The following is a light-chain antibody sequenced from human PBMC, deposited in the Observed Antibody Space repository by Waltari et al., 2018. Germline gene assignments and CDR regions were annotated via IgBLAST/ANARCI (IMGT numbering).Light chain of an antibody. Sequence: DFVMTQSPDSLAVSLGERATINCRSSQSVLSNNQNYLAWYQQKPGQPPKLLIYWASTRESGVPDRFSGSGSGTDFTLTISSLQAEDVAVYYCQQYDSTPQTFGQGTKLEIK. V-gene: IGKV4-1*01. CDR3: QQYDSTPQT. CDR1: QSVLSNNQNY. CDR2: WAS. J-gene: IGKJ2*01.